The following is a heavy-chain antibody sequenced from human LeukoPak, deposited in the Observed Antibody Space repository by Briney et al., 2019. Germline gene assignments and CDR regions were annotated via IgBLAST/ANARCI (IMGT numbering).Heavy chain of an antibody. J-gene: IGHJ5*02. D-gene: IGHD3-3*01. Sequence: SDTLSLTCAVYGGSFSGYYWSWIRQPPGKGLEWIGEINHSGSTNYNPSLKSRVTISVDTSKNQFSLKLSSVTAADTAVYYCARVMANYDFWSGSFWFDPWGQGTLVTVSS. CDR3: ARVMANYDFWSGSFWFDP. CDR2: INHSGST. V-gene: IGHV4-34*01. CDR1: GGSFSGYY.